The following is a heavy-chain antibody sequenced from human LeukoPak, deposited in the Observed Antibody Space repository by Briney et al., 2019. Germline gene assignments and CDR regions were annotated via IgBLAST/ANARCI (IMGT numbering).Heavy chain of an antibody. J-gene: IGHJ6*03. CDR1: GFTFSDYY. V-gene: IGHV3-11*01. Sequence: GGSLRLSCAASGFTFSDYYMSWIRQAPGKGLEWVSYISSSGSTIYYADSVKGRFTIPRDNAKNSLYLQMNSLRAEDTAVYYCARRVGACSSTSCYFLFGKYYYYYMDVWGKGTTVTVSS. CDR3: ARRVGACSSTSCYFLFGKYYYYYMDV. D-gene: IGHD2-2*01. CDR2: ISSSGSTI.